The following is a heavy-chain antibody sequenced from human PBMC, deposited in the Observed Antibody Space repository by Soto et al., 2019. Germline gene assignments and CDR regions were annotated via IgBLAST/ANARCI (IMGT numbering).Heavy chain of an antibody. CDR2: ISVSAGTT. Sequence: EVQLLESGGGLVQPGGSLRLSCAASGLTFSSYPMSWVRQAPGKGLQWVSSISVSAGTTYYADSVKGRFTISRDNSKNTLYLQINSLRAEDTAVYYCAKDGIRGIHIDNWGQGTLVTVSS. CDR1: GLTFSSYP. CDR3: AKDGIRGIHIDN. J-gene: IGHJ4*02. V-gene: IGHV3-23*01.